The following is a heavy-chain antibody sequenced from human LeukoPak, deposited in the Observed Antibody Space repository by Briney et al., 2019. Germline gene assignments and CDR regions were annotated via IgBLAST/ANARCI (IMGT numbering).Heavy chain of an antibody. Sequence: GGSLRLSCAASGFTFSSYAMHWVRQAPGKRLEWVAVISYDGSNKYYADSVKGRFTISRDNSKNTLYLQMNSLRAEDTAVYYCAITAAGTADYWGQGTLVTVSS. D-gene: IGHD6-13*01. J-gene: IGHJ4*02. V-gene: IGHV3-30-3*01. CDR3: AITAAGTADY. CDR2: ISYDGSNK. CDR1: GFTFSSYA.